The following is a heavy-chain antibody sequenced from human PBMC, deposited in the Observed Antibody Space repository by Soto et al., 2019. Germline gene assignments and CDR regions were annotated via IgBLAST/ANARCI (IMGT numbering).Heavy chain of an antibody. D-gene: IGHD4-17*01. CDR1: GFTFSSYA. CDR3: ARDSPDYGGNSGVFDS. CDR2: ISYDGSNK. J-gene: IGHJ4*02. Sequence: QVQLVESGGGVVQPGRSLRLSCAASGFTFSSYAMHWVRQAPGKGLEWVAVISYDGSNKYYADSVKGRFTISRDNSKNTLYLQMNSLRAEDTAVYYCARDSPDYGGNSGVFDSWGQGTLVTVSS. V-gene: IGHV3-30-3*01.